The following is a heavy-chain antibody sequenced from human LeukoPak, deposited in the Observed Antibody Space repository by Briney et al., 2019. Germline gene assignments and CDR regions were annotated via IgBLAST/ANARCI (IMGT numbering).Heavy chain of an antibody. CDR3: TRWVKEQRFLEWPPDY. V-gene: IGHV3-49*04. CDR1: GFTFGDYA. J-gene: IGHJ4*02. CDR2: IRSKAFGGTT. D-gene: IGHD3-3*01. Sequence: PGGSLRPSCITSGFTFGDYAMTWVRQAPGKGLEWVGLIRSKAFGGTTEYAASVRGRFTISRDNSKSIAYLQMNSLKTEDTAVYYCTRWVKEQRFLEWPPDYWGQGTLVTVSS.